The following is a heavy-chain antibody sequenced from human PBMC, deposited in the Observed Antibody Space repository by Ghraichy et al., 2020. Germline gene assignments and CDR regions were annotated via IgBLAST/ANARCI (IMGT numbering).Heavy chain of an antibody. CDR3: TTGTITYYYYYMDV. CDR1: GFTFSNAW. V-gene: IGHV3-15*07. CDR2: IKSKTDGGTT. D-gene: IGHD5-24*01. Sequence: AGSLRLSCAASGFTFSNAWMNWVRQAPGKGLEWVGRIKSKTDGGTTDYAAPVKGRFTISRDDSKNTLYLQMNSLKTEDTAVYYCTTGTITYYYYYMDVWGKGTTVTVSS. J-gene: IGHJ6*03.